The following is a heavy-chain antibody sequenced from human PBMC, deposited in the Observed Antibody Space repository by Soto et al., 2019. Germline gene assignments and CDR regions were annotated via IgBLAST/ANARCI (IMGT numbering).Heavy chain of an antibody. CDR1: GGSISSSSYY. D-gene: IGHD3-3*01. V-gene: IGHV4-39*01. Sequence: SETLSLTCTVSGGSISSSSYYWGWIRQPPGKGLEWIGSIYYSGSTYYNPSLKSRVTISVDTSKNQFSLKLSSVTAADTAVYCCARAHNHDFWSGLNWFDPWGQGTLVTVSS. CDR2: IYYSGST. CDR3: ARAHNHDFWSGLNWFDP. J-gene: IGHJ5*02.